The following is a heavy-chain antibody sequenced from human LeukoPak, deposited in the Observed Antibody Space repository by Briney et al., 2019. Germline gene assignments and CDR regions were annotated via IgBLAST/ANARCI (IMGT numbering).Heavy chain of an antibody. D-gene: IGHD2-15*01. J-gene: IGHJ5*02. CDR2: INSDSNVI. V-gene: IGHV3-48*04. CDR3: ARSPFATRTNWFDP. CDR1: GFTFSSCN. Sequence: PGGSLRLSCATSGFTFSSCNMNWVRQAPGKRLEWVSYINSDSNVIFYAGSVKGRFSISRDNAKNSLFLQMNSLRAEDTAVYYCARSPFATRTNWFDPWGQGTLVTVSS.